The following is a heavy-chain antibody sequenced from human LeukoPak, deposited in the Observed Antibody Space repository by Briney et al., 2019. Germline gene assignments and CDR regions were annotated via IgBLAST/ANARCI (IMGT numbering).Heavy chain of an antibody. J-gene: IGHJ4*02. V-gene: IGHV3-11*01. Sequence: GGSLRLSCAASGFTFSDYYMSWIRQAPGKGLEWVSYISSSGSIIYYADSVKGRFTISRDNAKNSLYLQMNSLRAEDTAVYYCARHGGIVVVPAALDYWGQGTLVTVSS. D-gene: IGHD2-2*01. CDR1: GFTFSDYY. CDR3: ARHGGIVVVPAALDY. CDR2: ISSSGSII.